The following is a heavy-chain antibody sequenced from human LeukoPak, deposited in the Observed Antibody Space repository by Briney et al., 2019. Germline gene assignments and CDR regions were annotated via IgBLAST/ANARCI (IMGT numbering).Heavy chain of an antibody. D-gene: IGHD3-10*01. CDR2: ISNSDDST. CDR1: GFTFSSYG. Sequence: GGSLRLSCAASGFTFSSYGMSWVRQAPGKGLEWVSAISNSDDSTYYADSVKGRFTISRDNSKNTLYLQMNSLRAEDTAVYYCARSNYYGSGSYYKYYFDYWGQGTLVTVSS. J-gene: IGHJ4*02. CDR3: ARSNYYGSGSYYKYYFDY. V-gene: IGHV3-23*01.